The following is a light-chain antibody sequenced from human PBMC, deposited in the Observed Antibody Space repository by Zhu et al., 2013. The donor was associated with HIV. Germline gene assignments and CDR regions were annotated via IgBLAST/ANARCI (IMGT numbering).Light chain of an antibody. CDR2: GAS. CDR3: QQYGTSPET. J-gene: IGKJ1*01. CDR1: QNINNW. Sequence: DIQMTQSPSSVSASVGDRVTITCRASQNINNWLAWYQQRPGKAPKSLIYGASSLQSGVSSRFSGSGSGTQFTLTITAXSSXDFAVYFCQQYGTSPETFGQGTKVAFK. V-gene: IGKV1D-16*01.